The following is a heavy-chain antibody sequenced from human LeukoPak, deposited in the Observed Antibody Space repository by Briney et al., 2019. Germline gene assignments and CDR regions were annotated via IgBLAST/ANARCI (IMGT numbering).Heavy chain of an antibody. V-gene: IGHV4-59*01. CDR1: GGSHSRYY. CDR2: IYYSGST. D-gene: IGHD3-22*01. J-gene: IGHJ4*02. CDR3: ARHDNCGYYWYYFDY. Sequence: SETLSLTCTGSGGSHSRYYWRWIRQPPAKGLEWMGYIYYSGSTNYNPSLKSRVTISVDTSKNQFSLKMSSVTAADTAVYYCARHDNCGYYWYYFDYWGQGSLVTVSS.